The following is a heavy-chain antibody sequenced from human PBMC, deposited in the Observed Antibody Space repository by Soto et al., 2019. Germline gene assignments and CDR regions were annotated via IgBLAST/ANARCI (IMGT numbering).Heavy chain of an antibody. V-gene: IGHV3-23*01. J-gene: IGHJ4*02. D-gene: IGHD5-12*01. CDR3: AKFDSTSNSGYDSFDC. CDR2: ISGSGDST. Sequence: RGSLLLSCATSVFTFSNYGMGWVRQAPGRGLEWVSSISGSGDSTYYADSVKGRFAISRDNSKYTLYLQMSSLRTEDTSLYYCAKFDSTSNSGYDSFDCWGQGTMVTVSS. CDR1: VFTFSNYG.